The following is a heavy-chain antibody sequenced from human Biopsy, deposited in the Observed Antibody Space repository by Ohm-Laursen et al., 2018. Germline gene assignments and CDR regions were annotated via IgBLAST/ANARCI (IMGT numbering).Heavy chain of an antibody. CDR1: GGTFSNSA. Sequence: ASVKVSCKASGGTFSNSAINWVRQAPGQGLEWMGGIIPIFNTAKDAQNFQGGVRMTADKSTNTAYMELTSLRSEDTAVYYCARSMLGASTGDDAFDVWGQGTLVTVSS. V-gene: IGHV1-69*06. J-gene: IGHJ3*01. D-gene: IGHD1-26*01. CDR2: IIPIFNTA. CDR3: ARSMLGASTGDDAFDV.